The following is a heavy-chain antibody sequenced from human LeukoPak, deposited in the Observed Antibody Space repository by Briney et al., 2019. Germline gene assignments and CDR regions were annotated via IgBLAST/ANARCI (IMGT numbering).Heavy chain of an antibody. Sequence: QPGGSLRLSCAASGFTFSSYAMSWVRQAPGKGLEWVSGISSSGVITYYADSVKGRFTISRDNSKNTVYMQMNSLRAGDTAVYYCAKVSRHGGASCNFDYWGQGTLVTVSS. CDR2: ISSSGVIT. J-gene: IGHJ4*02. CDR3: AKVSRHGGASCNFDY. D-gene: IGHD4/OR15-4a*01. CDR1: GFTFSSYA. V-gene: IGHV3-23*01.